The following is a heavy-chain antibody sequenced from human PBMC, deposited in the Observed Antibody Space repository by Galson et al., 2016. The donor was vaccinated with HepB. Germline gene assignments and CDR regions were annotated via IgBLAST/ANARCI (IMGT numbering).Heavy chain of an antibody. Sequence: SLRLSCAVSVFTFSSYPMSWVRQAPGKGLEWVSAISGSGGQTYYADSVKGRFTISRDNSKNTLSLQMNSLRADDTATYYCAKLIAPGTYVFDYWGQGTLVTVSS. V-gene: IGHV3-23*01. J-gene: IGHJ4*02. CDR2: ISGSGGQT. CDR1: VFTFSSYP. CDR3: AKLIAPGTYVFDY. D-gene: IGHD3-16*01.